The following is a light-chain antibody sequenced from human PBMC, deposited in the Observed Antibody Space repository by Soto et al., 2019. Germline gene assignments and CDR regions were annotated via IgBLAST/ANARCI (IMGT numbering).Light chain of an antibody. Sequence: QSVLTHPASVSGSPAQSITISCPGTTSHVGGYNYVSWYQQHPGKAPKLMIYEVSNRPSGVSNRFSGSKSGNTASLTISGLQAEDEADYYCSSYTSSSTYVFGTGTKVTVL. CDR1: TSHVGGYNY. CDR2: EVS. J-gene: IGLJ1*01. V-gene: IGLV2-14*01. CDR3: SSYTSSSTYV.